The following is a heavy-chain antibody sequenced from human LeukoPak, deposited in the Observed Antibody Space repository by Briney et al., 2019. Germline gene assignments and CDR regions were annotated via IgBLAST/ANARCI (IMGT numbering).Heavy chain of an antibody. J-gene: IGHJ4*02. Sequence: SETLSLTCTVSGGSISRSGYYWGWIRQTPGKGLEWIGSIYYSGSTYYKSSLKSRVTISLDTSKNQFSLKLSSVTAADTAVYYCARGVVIAPQTFDYWGQGTLVTVSS. CDR2: IYYSGST. CDR3: ARGVVIAPQTFDY. D-gene: IGHD2-21*01. V-gene: IGHV4-39*07. CDR1: GGSISRSGYY.